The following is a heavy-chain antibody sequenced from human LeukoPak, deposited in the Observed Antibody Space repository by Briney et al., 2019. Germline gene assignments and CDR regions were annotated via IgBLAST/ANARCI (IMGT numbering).Heavy chain of an antibody. Sequence: SETLSLTCTVSGGSISSSNYYWGWIRQPPGKGLEWIGSIYYSGSTYYNPSLKSRVTISVDTSKNQSSLRLSSVTAADTAVYYCARKTGDLYYFDYWGQGTLVTVSS. CDR3: ARKTGDLYYFDY. J-gene: IGHJ4*02. CDR1: GGSISSSNYY. V-gene: IGHV4-39*07. CDR2: IYYSGST. D-gene: IGHD7-27*01.